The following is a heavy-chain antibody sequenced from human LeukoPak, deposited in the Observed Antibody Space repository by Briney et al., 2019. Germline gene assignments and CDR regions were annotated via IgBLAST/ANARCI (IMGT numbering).Heavy chain of an antibody. CDR3: AIRYLDGTWFDY. D-gene: IGHD3-3*01. Sequence: GGCLRLSCAASGFTFSSYAMSSVRQAPGKGLELVSAISGSGGSTYYAECVKGRFTISRDNSKSALYLQMNSLRAEDTAVYYCAIRYLDGTWFDYWGQGTLVTVSS. V-gene: IGHV3-23*01. CDR2: ISGSGGST. J-gene: IGHJ4*02. CDR1: GFTFSSYA.